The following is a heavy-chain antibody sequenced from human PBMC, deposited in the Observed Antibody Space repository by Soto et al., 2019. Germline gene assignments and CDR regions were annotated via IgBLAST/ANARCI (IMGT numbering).Heavy chain of an antibody. CDR1: GFTFSSYW. J-gene: IGHJ4*02. V-gene: IGHV3-74*01. Sequence: GGSLRLSCAASGFTFSSYWMHWVRQAPGKGLVWVSRINSDGSSTSYADSVKGRFTISRDNAKNTLYLQMNSLRAEDTAVYYCAKDGHYYDSSGYYDYWGQGTLVTVSS. CDR3: AKDGHYYDSSGYYDY. CDR2: INSDGSST. D-gene: IGHD3-22*01.